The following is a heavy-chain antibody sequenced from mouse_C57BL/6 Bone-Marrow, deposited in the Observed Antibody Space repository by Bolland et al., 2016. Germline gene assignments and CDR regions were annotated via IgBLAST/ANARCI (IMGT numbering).Heavy chain of an antibody. J-gene: IGHJ4*01. D-gene: IGHD1-1*01. CDR2: T. CDR3: ARRLITTVVAQAMGY. V-gene: IGHV1-53*01. Sequence: TNYNEKFKSKATLTVDKSSSTAYMQLSSLTSEDSAVYYCARRLITTVVAQAMGYWGQGTS.